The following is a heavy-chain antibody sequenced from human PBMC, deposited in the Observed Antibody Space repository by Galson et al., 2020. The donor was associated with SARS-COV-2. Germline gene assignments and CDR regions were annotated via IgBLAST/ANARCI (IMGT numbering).Heavy chain of an antibody. Sequence: GGSLRLSCAASGFTFSSYAMHWVRQAPGKGLEWVAVIPYDGSNKYYADSVKGRFTISRDNSKNPLYLQMNSLRAEDTAVYYCARAGSDLSPSTMIVVVIGWFDPWGQGTLVTVSS. CDR1: GFTFSSYA. CDR2: IPYDGSNK. D-gene: IGHD3-22*01. V-gene: IGHV3-30-3*01. CDR3: ARAGSDLSPSTMIVVVIGWFDP. J-gene: IGHJ5*02.